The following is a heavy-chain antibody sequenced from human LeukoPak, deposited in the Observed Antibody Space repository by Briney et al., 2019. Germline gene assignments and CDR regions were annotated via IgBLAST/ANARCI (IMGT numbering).Heavy chain of an antibody. Sequence: SVKVSCKASGGSFSSYVISWVRQAPGQGLEWMGEIIPVFGTANYAQKFQDRVTITADESTSTAYMELSSVRSEDTAVYYCARVSRTTIVRGIITFDYWGQGTLVTVSS. CDR1: GGSFSSYV. D-gene: IGHD3-10*01. V-gene: IGHV1-69*13. J-gene: IGHJ4*02. CDR2: IIPVFGTA. CDR3: ARVSRTTIVRGIITFDY.